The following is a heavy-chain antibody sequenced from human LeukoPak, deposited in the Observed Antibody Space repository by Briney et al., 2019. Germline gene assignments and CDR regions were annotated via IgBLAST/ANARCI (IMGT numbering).Heavy chain of an antibody. V-gene: IGHV4-39*01. J-gene: IGHJ4*02. CDR1: GGSISSSSYY. CDR2: IYYSGST. Sequence: TSETLSLTCTVSGGSISSSSYYCGWIRQPPGKGLEWIGSIYYSGSTYYNPSLKSRVTISVDTSKNQFSLKLSSVTASDTAVYYCARQGWFGELLSPLDYWGQGTLVTVSS. D-gene: IGHD3-10*01. CDR3: ARQGWFGELLSPLDY.